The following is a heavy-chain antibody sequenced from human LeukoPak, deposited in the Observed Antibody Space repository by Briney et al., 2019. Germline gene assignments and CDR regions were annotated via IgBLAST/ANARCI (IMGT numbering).Heavy chain of an antibody. CDR2: INPNSGGT. V-gene: IGHV1-2*02. D-gene: IGHD3-22*01. CDR3: ARTSVEVGQNYYGMDV. J-gene: IGHJ6*02. CDR1: GYIFSDYY. Sequence: ASVKVSCKASGYIFSDYYMHWVRQAPGQGLEWMGWINPNSGGTKSAQKFQGRVTMNRDTSISTGYMELSGLASDDAAVYYCARTSVEVGQNYYGMDVWGQGTTVTVSS.